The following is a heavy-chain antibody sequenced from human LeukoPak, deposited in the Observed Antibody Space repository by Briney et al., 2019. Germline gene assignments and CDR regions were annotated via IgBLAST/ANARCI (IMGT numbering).Heavy chain of an antibody. CDR3: ARGGLFYYGSGSTYYGMDV. D-gene: IGHD3-10*01. CDR1: GGSFSGYY. V-gene: IGHV4-34*01. J-gene: IGHJ6*02. CDR2: INHSGST. Sequence: PSETLSLTCAVYGGSFSGYYWSWIRQPPGKGLEWIGEINHSGSTNYNPSLKSRVTISGDTSKNQFSLKLSSVTAADTTVYYCARGGLFYYGSGSTYYGMDVWGQGTTVTVSS.